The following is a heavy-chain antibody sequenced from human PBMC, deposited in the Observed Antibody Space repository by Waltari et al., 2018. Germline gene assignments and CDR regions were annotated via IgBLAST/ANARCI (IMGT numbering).Heavy chain of an antibody. CDR2: IYRGGST. Sequence: EVQLLESGGGLIQPGGSLRLSCAASGFTVSSNYMSWVRQAPGKGLEWVSVIYRGGSTYYADSVKGRFTISRDNSKNMLYLQMNSLRAEDTAVYYCARDSTDGGLYFQYWGQGTLVTVSS. D-gene: IGHD3-16*01. CDR1: GFTVSSNY. J-gene: IGHJ1*01. CDR3: ARDSTDGGLYFQY. V-gene: IGHV3-53*01.